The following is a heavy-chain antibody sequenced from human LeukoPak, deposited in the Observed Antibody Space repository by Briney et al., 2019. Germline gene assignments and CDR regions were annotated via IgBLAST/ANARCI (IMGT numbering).Heavy chain of an antibody. V-gene: IGHV4-59*12. CDR1: HEFFSGYS. CDR3: ARDTVTSGFDY. Sequence: SETLSLTCNVSHEFFSGYSWTWLRQPPGKGLEWIGYIYSSGSAYYNPSLKSRFTISVDTSKNQFFLRLSSVTAADTAVYYCARDTVTSGFDYWGQGTVVTVSS. CDR2: IYSSGSA. D-gene: IGHD4-17*01. J-gene: IGHJ4*02.